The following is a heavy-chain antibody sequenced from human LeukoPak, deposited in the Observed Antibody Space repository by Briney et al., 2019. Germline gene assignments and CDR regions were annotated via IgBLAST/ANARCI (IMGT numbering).Heavy chain of an antibody. J-gene: IGHJ4*02. CDR1: GFTFSSYA. Sequence: PGGSLRLSCAASGFTFSSYAMHWVRQAPGKGLEWVAVISYDGSNKYYADSVKGRFTISRDNSKNTLYLQMNSLRSEDTAVYYCARGKLYYDSSGYYLYWGQGTLVTVSS. V-gene: IGHV3-30-3*01. D-gene: IGHD3-22*01. CDR2: ISYDGSNK. CDR3: ARGKLYYDSSGYYLY.